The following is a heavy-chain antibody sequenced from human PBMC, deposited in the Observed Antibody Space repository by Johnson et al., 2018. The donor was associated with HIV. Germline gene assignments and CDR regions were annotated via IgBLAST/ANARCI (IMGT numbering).Heavy chain of an antibody. CDR2: ISYDASNK. J-gene: IGHJ3*02. V-gene: IGHV3-30*04. D-gene: IGHD2-2*01. CDR3: ARAANVVLPAGTFEI. Sequence: QLVESGGGVVQPGRSMRLSCAASGFTFSSYVMNWVRQAPGKGLEWVALISYDASNKFYADSVKGRFTISRDKTKKTLYLQMNSLRVEDTAVYYCARAANVVLPAGTFEIWGRGTMVTVSS. CDR1: GFTFSSYV.